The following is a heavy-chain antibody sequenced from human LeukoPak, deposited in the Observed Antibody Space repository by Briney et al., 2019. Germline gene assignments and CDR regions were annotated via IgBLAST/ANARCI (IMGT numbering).Heavy chain of an antibody. V-gene: IGHV1-2*02. CDR2: INPNSGGT. D-gene: IGHD2-2*01. J-gene: IGHJ4*02. CDR1: GYTFTGYY. CDR3: ARVFFCSSTSCQKRLGY. Sequence: ASVKVSCKPSGYTFTGYYLHWVRQAPGQGLEWMGWINPNSGGTNYAQKFQGRVTMTRDTSISTAYMELSRLRSDDTAVYYCARVFFCSSTSCQKRLGYWGQGTLVTVSS.